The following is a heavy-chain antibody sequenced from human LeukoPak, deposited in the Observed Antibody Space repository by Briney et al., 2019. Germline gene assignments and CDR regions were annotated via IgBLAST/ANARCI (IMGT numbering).Heavy chain of an antibody. CDR1: GGSISSYY. D-gene: IGHD5-18*01. Sequence: SETLSLTCTVSGGSISSYYWSWIRQPPGKGLEWIGYIYYSGSTNYNPSLKSRVTISVDTSKNQFSLKLSSVTAADTAVYYCATVRLGYSYGLFDYWGQGTLVTVSS. CDR3: ATVRLGYSYGLFDY. J-gene: IGHJ4*02. V-gene: IGHV4-59*01. CDR2: IYYSGST.